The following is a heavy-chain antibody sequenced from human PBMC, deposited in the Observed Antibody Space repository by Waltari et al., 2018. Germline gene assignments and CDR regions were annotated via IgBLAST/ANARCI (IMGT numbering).Heavy chain of an antibody. Sequence: VQLQESGPGLVQPSGTLSLTCAVSGDSASNPYLWTWVRQPPGKGLEWIGQVHGSTGRTNYNPSFASRVTVSLDTYNNQCALKLTYATAADTAVYYCARDRGRGLYLDTWGPGTLVTVSP. CDR2: VHGSTGRT. D-gene: IGHD2-15*01. CDR1: GDSASNPYL. CDR3: ARDRGRGLYLDT. V-gene: IGHV4-4*02. J-gene: IGHJ4*02.